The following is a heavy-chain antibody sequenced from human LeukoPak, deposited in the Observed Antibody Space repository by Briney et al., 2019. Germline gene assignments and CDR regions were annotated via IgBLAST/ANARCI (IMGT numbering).Heavy chain of an antibody. CDR3: ARDTGPDLTFDI. J-gene: IGHJ3*02. D-gene: IGHD1-14*01. CDR2: ISSSSSTI. Sequence: GGSLRLSCAASGFTFTIYNMNWVRRAPGKGLEWISHISSSSSTIYYADSVKGRFTISRDNAKNSLYLQMNSLRVEDTAVYYCARDTGPDLTFDIWGQGTMVTVSS. CDR1: GFTFTIYN. V-gene: IGHV3-48*01.